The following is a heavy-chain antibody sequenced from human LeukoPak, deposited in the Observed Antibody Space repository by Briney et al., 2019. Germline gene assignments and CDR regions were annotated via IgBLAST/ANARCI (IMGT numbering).Heavy chain of an antibody. CDR3: ARGPTNGQAFDY. CDR1: RFTFSSYT. V-gene: IGHV3-21*01. D-gene: IGHD2-8*01. J-gene: IGHJ4*02. Sequence: GGSLRLSCAASRFTFSSYTMNWVRQAPGKGLEWVSSISSSGTYIYYADSVKGRFSISRDNAKNSLYLQMNSLRVEDTAVYYCARGPTNGQAFDYWGQGTLVSVSS. CDR2: ISSSGTYI.